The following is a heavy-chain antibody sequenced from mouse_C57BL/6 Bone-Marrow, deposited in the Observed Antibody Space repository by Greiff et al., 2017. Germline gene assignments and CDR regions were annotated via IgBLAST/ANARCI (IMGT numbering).Heavy chain of an antibody. D-gene: IGHD1-1*01. Sequence: VNLVESGPGLVAPSQSLSITCTVSGFSLTSYGVDWVRQPPGQGLEWLGVIWGGGSTNYNSALMSRLSISKDNSKSQVFLKMNSLQTDDTAMYYCAKHRSSSYRYWYYDVWGTGTTGTVSS. J-gene: IGHJ1*03. V-gene: IGHV2-9*01. CDR3: AKHRSSSYRYWYYDV. CDR2: IWGGGST. CDR1: GFSLTSYG.